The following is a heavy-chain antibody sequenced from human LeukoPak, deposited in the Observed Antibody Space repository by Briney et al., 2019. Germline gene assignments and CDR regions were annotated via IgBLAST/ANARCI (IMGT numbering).Heavy chain of an antibody. V-gene: IGHV3-21*01. CDR3: AASSDECRGDCYRPFDF. CDR2: ISYSSRYI. CDR1: GFTFSDYS. J-gene: IGHJ3*01. Sequence: GGSLRLSCAASGFTFSDYSMNWVRQAPGKGLEWVSSISYSSRYIYYADSVKGRFTISRDNAKTSLYLQMNSLRAEDTAVYYCAASSDECRGDCYRPFDFWGQGAMVTVSS. D-gene: IGHD2-21*02.